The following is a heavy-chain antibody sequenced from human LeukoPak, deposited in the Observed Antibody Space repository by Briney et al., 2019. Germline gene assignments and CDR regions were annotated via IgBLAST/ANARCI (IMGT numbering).Heavy chain of an antibody. Sequence: TGGSLRLSCAASGFTFSSYWMHWVRQAPGKGLVWVSRINSDGSSTSYADSVKGRFTISRDNSKNTLYLQMNSLRAEDTAVYYCARAHSGSCTNYFDYWGQGTLVTVSS. CDR1: GFTFSSYW. CDR3: ARAHSGSCTNYFDY. D-gene: IGHD1-26*01. CDR2: INSDGSST. V-gene: IGHV3-74*01. J-gene: IGHJ4*02.